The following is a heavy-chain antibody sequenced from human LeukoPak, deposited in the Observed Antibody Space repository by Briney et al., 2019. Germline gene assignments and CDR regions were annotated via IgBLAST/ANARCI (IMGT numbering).Heavy chain of an antibody. CDR3: AAGRNGGGFDY. CDR1: AGSIKSGNYY. J-gene: IGHJ4*02. D-gene: IGHD1-1*01. Sequence: PSQTLSLTCTVSAGSIKSGNYYWSWIRQPPGKGLEWIGYIYHSGSTYYNPSLKSRVTISVDRSKNQFSLKLSSVTAADTAVYYCAAGRNGGGFDYWGQGTLVTVSS. CDR2: IYHSGST. V-gene: IGHV4-30-2*01.